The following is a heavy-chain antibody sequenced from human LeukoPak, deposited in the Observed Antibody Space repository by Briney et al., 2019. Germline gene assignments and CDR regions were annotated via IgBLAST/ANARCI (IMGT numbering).Heavy chain of an antibody. CDR1: GGSISSSSYY. J-gene: IGHJ5*02. V-gene: IGHV4-39*07. D-gene: IGHD5-18*01. Sequence: SETLSLTCTVSGGSISSSSYYWGWIRQPPGKGLEWIGSIYYSGSTYYNPSLKSRVTISVDTSKNQFSLKLSSVTAADTAVYYCARDNDSYGSGTHWFDPWGQGTLVTVSS. CDR3: ARDNDSYGSGTHWFDP. CDR2: IYYSGST.